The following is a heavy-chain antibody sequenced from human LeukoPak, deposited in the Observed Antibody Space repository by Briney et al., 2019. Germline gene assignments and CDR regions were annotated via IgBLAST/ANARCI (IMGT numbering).Heavy chain of an antibody. Sequence: GGSLRLSCEASGFTFSHYAMNWVRQAPGQGLDWVSCVSGYSNRTYNADSGRGRLTISRDNSHDTLSLKMNSARAEDTAAYDCAKGDGDYIPAEYIQHWGQGTLVTVFS. CDR1: GFTFSHYA. J-gene: IGHJ1*01. CDR3: AKGDGDYIPAEYIQH. V-gene: IGHV3-23*01. D-gene: IGHD4-17*01. CDR2: VSGYSNRT.